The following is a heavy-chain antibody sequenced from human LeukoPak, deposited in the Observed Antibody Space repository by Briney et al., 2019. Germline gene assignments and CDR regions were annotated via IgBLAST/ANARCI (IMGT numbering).Heavy chain of an antibody. V-gene: IGHV4-4*07. Sequence: SETLSLTGTVSGASITSNYSSWIRQPAGKGLEWIGRTYTSGSTNYNPPLKSRVTMSVHTSKNQFSLKLSSVTAADTAVYYCARSLRGYDILAGYSSDWYFDLWGRGTLVTVSS. D-gene: IGHD3-9*01. CDR2: TYTSGST. J-gene: IGHJ2*01. CDR1: GASITSNY. CDR3: ARSLRGYDILAGYSSDWYFDL.